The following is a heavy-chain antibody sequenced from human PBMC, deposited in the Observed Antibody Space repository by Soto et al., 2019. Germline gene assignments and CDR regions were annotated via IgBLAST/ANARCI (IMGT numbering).Heavy chain of an antibody. V-gene: IGHV6-1*01. D-gene: IGHD2-15*01. Sequence: PSQTLSLTCVGSGDTVSSNSVAWNWVRQSPSRGLEWLGRTYYRSRWYSDYAVSVRSRIDINADTSKNQVSLQLNSVTPEDTAVYYCARSEEDSDYYYYGMDVWGQGPTVTVCS. J-gene: IGHJ6*02. CDR1: GDTVSSNSVA. CDR3: ARSEEDSDYYYYGMDV. CDR2: TYYRSRWYS.